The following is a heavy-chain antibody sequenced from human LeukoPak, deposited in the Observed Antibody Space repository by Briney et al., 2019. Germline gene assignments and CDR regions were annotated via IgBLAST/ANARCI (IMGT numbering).Heavy chain of an antibody. D-gene: IGHD2-15*01. J-gene: IGHJ4*02. Sequence: ASVKVSCKASGYTFTGYYMHWVRQAPGQGLEWMGWINPNSGGTNYAQKFQGRVTMTRDTSISSAYMELSRLRSDDTAVYYCARSIVVVVAATPEGDYWGQGTLVTVSS. V-gene: IGHV1-2*02. CDR3: ARSIVVVVAATPEGDY. CDR2: INPNSGGT. CDR1: GYTFTGYY.